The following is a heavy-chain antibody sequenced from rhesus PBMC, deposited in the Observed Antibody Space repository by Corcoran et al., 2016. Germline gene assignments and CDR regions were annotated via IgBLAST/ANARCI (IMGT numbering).Heavy chain of an antibody. J-gene: IGHJ6*01. CDR1: GYFTSSGYG. V-gene: IGHV4-127*01. CDR3: ARDRITIFGVVITPYGLDS. Sequence: QVQLQESGPGLVKPSETLSLTCAVAGYFTSSGYGRSWLSQPPGKGLEWIGYIGGSSGSTNYNPSLKSRVTISKDTSKNQFSLKLSSVTAADTAVYYCARDRITIFGVVITPYGLDSWGQGVVVTVSS. CDR2: IGGSSGST. D-gene: IGHD3-3*01.